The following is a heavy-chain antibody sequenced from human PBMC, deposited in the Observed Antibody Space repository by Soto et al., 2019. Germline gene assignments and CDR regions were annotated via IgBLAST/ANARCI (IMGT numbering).Heavy chain of an antibody. D-gene: IGHD3-3*02. V-gene: IGHV3-23*01. CDR2: ISGGGGGT. Sequence: PGGSLGLGCAASGVSCSRYAMKWVRQAPGKGLEWASGISGGGGGTYYADSVKGRFIISRDNSKNTVYLQMNSLRAEDTAFYYCANHSIPHPDPFHFASWGQGT. CDR3: ANHSIPHPDPFHFAS. CDR1: GVSCSRYA. J-gene: IGHJ5*02.